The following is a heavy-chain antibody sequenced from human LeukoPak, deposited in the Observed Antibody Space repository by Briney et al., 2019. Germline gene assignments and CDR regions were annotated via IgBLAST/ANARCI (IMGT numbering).Heavy chain of an antibody. CDR3: ARVYGYNYNSGRYYIGPYYFDY. CDR1: GGSISSGDYY. Sequence: PSETLSLTCTVSGGSISSGDYYWSWIRQPPGKGLEWIGYIYYSGSTYYNPSLKSRVTISVDTSKNQFSLKLSPVTAADTAVYYCARVYGYNYNSGRYYIGPYYFDYWGQGTLVTVSS. V-gene: IGHV4-30-4*01. D-gene: IGHD3-10*01. CDR2: IYYSGST. J-gene: IGHJ4*02.